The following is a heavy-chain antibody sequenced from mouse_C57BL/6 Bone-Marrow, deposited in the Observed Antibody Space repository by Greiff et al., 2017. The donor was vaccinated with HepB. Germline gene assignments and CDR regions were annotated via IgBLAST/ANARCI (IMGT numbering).Heavy chain of an antibody. CDR2: INPSTGGT. J-gene: IGHJ2*01. CDR1: GYSFTGYY. V-gene: IGHV1-42*01. CDR3: ARGGYLDY. Sequence: EVQLVESGPELVKPGASVKISCKASGYSFTGYYMNWVKQSPEKSLEWIGEINPSTGGTTYNQKFKAKATLTVDKSSSTAYMQLKSLTSEDSAVYYCARGGYLDYWGQGTTLTVSS.